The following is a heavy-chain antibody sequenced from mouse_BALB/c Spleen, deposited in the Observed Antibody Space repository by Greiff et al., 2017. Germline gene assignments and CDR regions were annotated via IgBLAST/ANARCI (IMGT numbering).Heavy chain of an antibody. Sequence: QVQLQQPGAELVRPGASVKLSCKASGYTFTSYWINWVKQRPGQGLEWIGNIYPSDSYTNYNQKFKDKATLTVDKSSSTAYMQLSSPTSEDSAVYYCTRDHYYGSCSLGNWGQGTTLTVSS. CDR2: IYPSDSYT. V-gene: IGHV1-69*02. CDR1: GYTFTSYW. J-gene: IGHJ2*01. CDR3: TRDHYYGSCSLGN. D-gene: IGHD1-2*01.